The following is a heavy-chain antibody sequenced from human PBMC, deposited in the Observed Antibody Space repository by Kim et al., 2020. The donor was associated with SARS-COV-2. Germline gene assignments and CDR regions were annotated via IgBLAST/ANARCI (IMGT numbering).Heavy chain of an antibody. J-gene: IGHJ4*02. D-gene: IGHD3-22*01. V-gene: IGHV4-59*09. Sequence: PSLKSRVTISVDTSKNQFSLKLSSVTAADTAVYYCAGGVFNYYDSSGYTYWGQGTLVTVSS. CDR3: AGGVFNYYDSSGYTY.